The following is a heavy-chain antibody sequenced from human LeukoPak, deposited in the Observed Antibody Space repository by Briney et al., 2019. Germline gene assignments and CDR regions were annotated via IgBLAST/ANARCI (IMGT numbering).Heavy chain of an antibody. CDR2: INPNSGGT. Sequence: ASVKVSCKASGYTFTGYYMHWVRQAPGQGLEWMGWINPNSGGTNYVQKFQGRVTMTRDTSISTAYMELSRLRSDDTAVYYCAREACSSTSCFPYSDYWGQGTLVTVSS. V-gene: IGHV1-2*02. CDR3: AREACSSTSCFPYSDY. J-gene: IGHJ4*02. D-gene: IGHD2-2*01. CDR1: GYTFTGYY.